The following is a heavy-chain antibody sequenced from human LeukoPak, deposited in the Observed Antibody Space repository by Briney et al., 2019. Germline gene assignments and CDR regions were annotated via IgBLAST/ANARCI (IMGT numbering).Heavy chain of an antibody. CDR2: ISYDGSNK. Sequence: GGSLRLSCAASGFTFSSYGMHWVRQALGKGLEWVAVISYDGSNKYYADSVKGRFTISRDNSKNTLYLQMNSLRAEDTAVYYSVRDSVLPASYYYYGMDVWGQGTTVTVSS. J-gene: IGHJ6*02. V-gene: IGHV3-30*03. D-gene: IGHD2-2*01. CDR1: GFTFSSYG. CDR3: VRDSVLPASYYYYGMDV.